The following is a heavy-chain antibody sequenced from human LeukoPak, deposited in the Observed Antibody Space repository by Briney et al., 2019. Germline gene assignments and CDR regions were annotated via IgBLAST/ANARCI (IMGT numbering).Heavy chain of an antibody. CDR1: GYTFTSYG. D-gene: IGHD6-19*01. CDR3: ARDGRLVPLIYFQH. V-gene: IGHV1-18*04. J-gene: IGHJ1*01. CDR2: ISAYNGNT. Sequence: ASVKVSCKASGYTFTSYGINWVRQAPGQGLEWMGWISAYNGNTNYAQKLQGRVTMTTDTSTSTAYMELRSLRSDDTAVYYCARDGRLVPLIYFQHWGQGTLVTVSS.